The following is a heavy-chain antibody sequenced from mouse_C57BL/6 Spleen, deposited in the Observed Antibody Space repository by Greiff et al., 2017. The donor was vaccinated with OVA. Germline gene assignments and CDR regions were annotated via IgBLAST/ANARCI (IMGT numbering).Heavy chain of an antibody. D-gene: IGHD1-1*01. CDR3: TRGTVVAGNYAMDY. CDR2: ISSGGGYI. CDR1: GFTFTSYA. J-gene: IGHJ4*01. V-gene: IGHV5-9-1*02. Sequence: EVQGVESGEGLVKPGGSLKLSCAASGFTFTSYAMSWVRQTPAKRLEWVAYISSGGGYIYYADTVKGRFTISRDNSRNTLYLQLSSLKSEDTSMYYCTRGTVVAGNYAMDYGGQGTSVTVSA.